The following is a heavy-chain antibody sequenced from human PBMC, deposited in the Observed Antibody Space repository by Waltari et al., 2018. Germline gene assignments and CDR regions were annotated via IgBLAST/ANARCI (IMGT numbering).Heavy chain of an antibody. CDR1: GGTFSSYT. CDR3: ARERRWYCSSTSCQRGLDY. CDR2: IIPILGIA. Sequence: QVQLVQPGAEVKKPGSSVKVSCKASGGTFSSYTISWVRQAPGQGLEWMGRIIPILGIANYAQKFQGRVTITADKSTSTAYMELSSLRSEDTAVYYCARERRWYCSSTSCQRGLDYWGQGTLVTVSS. J-gene: IGHJ4*02. D-gene: IGHD2-2*01. V-gene: IGHV1-69*08.